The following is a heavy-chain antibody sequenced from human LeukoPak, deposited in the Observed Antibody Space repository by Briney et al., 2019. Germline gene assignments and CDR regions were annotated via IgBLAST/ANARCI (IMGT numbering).Heavy chain of an antibody. V-gene: IGHV4-38-2*02. J-gene: IGHJ5*02. CDR1: GYSISSGYY. D-gene: IGHD3-10*01. CDR3: ARGGYYGSGNDFRFDP. CDR2: IYHSGST. Sequence: PSETLSLTCTVSGYSISSGYYWGWIRQPPGKGLEWIGSIYHSGSTYYKPSLKSRVTISVDTSKNRFSLKLSSVTAADTAVYYCARGGYYGSGNDFRFDPWGQGTLVTVSS.